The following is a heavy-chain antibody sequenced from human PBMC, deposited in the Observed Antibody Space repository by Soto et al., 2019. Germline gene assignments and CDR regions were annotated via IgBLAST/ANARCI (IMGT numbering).Heavy chain of an antibody. CDR3: AREKSRYYYDSSGYYLDY. Sequence: KPSETLSLTCAVYGGSFSGYYWSWIRQPPGKGLEWIGEINHSGSTNYNPSLKSRVTISVDTSKNQFSLKLSSVTAADTAVYYCAREKSRYYYDSSGYYLDYWGQGTLVTVSS. J-gene: IGHJ4*02. CDR2: INHSGST. V-gene: IGHV4-34*01. D-gene: IGHD3-22*01. CDR1: GGSFSGYY.